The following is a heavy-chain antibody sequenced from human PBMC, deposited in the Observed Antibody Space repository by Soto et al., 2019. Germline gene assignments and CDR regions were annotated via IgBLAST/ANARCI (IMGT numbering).Heavy chain of an antibody. J-gene: IGHJ4*02. V-gene: IGHV3-23*01. CDR1: GFTFSSYA. CDR3: AKWLHYYDSSGPGPFDY. Sequence: PGGSLRLSCAASGFTFSSYAMSWVRQAPGKGLEWVSAISGSGGSTYYADSVKGRFTISRDNSKNTLYLQMNSLRAEDTAVYYCAKWLHYYDSSGPGPFDYWGQGTLVTVS. D-gene: IGHD3-22*01. CDR2: ISGSGGST.